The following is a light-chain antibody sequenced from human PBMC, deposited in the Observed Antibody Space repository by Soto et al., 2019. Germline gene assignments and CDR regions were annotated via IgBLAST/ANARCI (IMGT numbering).Light chain of an antibody. J-gene: IGKJ1*01. CDR2: GAS. Sequence: IALTQATPTLSFPPVALDALSCMASQSVSSSYLAWYQQKPGQAPRLLIYGASSRATGIPDRFSGSGSGTDFTLTISRLEPEDFAVYYCQQYGSSPQTFGQGTKVDIK. V-gene: IGKV3-20*01. CDR1: QSVSSSY. CDR3: QQYGSSPQT.